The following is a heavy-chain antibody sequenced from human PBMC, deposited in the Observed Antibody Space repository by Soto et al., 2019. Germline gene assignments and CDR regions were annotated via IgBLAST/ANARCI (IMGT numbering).Heavy chain of an antibody. CDR1: GFTFSSYG. CDR3: AGGWYFFDY. CDR2: ISSDGSNK. V-gene: IGHV3-30*03. J-gene: IGHJ4*02. Sequence: PGGSLRLSCEASGFTFSSYGMHWARQAPGQGLEWVAGISSDGSNKYYADSVKGRFTISRDNSRNTLYLQMDSLRAEDTAVYYCAGGWYFFDYCGQGTLVTVSS. D-gene: IGHD6-19*01.